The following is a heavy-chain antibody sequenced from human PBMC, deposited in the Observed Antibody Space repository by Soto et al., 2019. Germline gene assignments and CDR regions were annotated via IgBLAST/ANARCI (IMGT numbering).Heavy chain of an antibody. J-gene: IGHJ4*02. D-gene: IGHD3-9*01. CDR3: ARIEEDYDILTGPDY. CDR2: ISAYNGNT. V-gene: IGHV1-18*01. CDR1: GYTFTSYG. Sequence: GASVKVSCKASGYTFTSYGISWVRQAPGQGLEWMGWISAYNGNTNYAQELQGRVTMTTDTSTSTAYMELRSLRSDDTAVYYCARIEEDYDILTGPDYWGQGTLVTVSS.